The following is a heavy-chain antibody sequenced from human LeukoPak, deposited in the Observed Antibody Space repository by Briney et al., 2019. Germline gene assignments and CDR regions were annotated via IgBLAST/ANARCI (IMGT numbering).Heavy chain of an antibody. V-gene: IGHV1-2*02. CDR1: GYTFTGYY. Sequence: ASVKVSCKASGYTFTGYYMHWVRQAPGQGLEWMGWINPNSGGTNYAQKFQGRVTMTRDMSTSTVYMELSSLRSEDTAVYYCARDRGYCSGGSCRYYFDYWGQGTLVTVSS. CDR3: ARDRGYCSGGSCRYYFDY. J-gene: IGHJ4*02. CDR2: INPNSGGT. D-gene: IGHD2-15*01.